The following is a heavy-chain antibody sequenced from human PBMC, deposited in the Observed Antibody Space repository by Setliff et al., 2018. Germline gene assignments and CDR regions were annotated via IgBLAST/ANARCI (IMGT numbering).Heavy chain of an antibody. Sequence: GASVKVSCKASGYTFKTYGFTWLRQAPGQGLEWVGGFTPILLTPNYAQKFQGRITITADKSTSTAYMELSGLRSDDTAVYFCARPRSPKISIFGVTPFDYWGQGTLVTVSS. CDR1: GYTFKTYG. V-gene: IGHV1-69*06. D-gene: IGHD3-3*01. CDR3: ARPRSPKISIFGVTPFDY. CDR2: FTPILLTP. J-gene: IGHJ4*02.